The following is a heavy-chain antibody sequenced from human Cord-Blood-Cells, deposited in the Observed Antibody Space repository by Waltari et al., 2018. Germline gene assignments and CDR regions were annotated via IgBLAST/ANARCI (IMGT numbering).Heavy chain of an antibody. J-gene: IGHJ3*02. D-gene: IGHD3-3*01. CDR2: IIPILGIA. CDR1: GGTFSSYA. Sequence: QVQLVQSGAEVKKPGSSVKVSCKASGGTFSSYAISWVRQAPGQGLEWMGRIIPILGIANYAQKFQGRVTITADKSTSTAYMELSSLRSEDTAVYYCAREGRDVLRFLEWLLYHDAFDIWGQGTMVTVSS. V-gene: IGHV1-69*09. CDR3: AREGRDVLRFLEWLLYHDAFDI.